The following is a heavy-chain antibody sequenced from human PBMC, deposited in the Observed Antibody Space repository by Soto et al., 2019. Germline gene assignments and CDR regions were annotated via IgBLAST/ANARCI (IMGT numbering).Heavy chain of an antibody. Sequence: SCPTLVNPTQTLTLTCTFSGFSLSTSGMGVGWIRQPPGKAMEWLAIIYWNDEKRYSPSLKSRLTITKDTSKNQAVLTMTNMDPVGTATYYCAHRPSSSSFFDYWGQGAMVTVYS. CDR1: GFSLSTSGMG. CDR2: IYWNDEK. J-gene: IGHJ4*02. CDR3: AHRPSSSSFFDY. D-gene: IGHD6-13*01. V-gene: IGHV2-5*01.